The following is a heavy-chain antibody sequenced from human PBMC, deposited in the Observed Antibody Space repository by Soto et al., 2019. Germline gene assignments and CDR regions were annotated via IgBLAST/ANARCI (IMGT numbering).Heavy chain of an antibody. CDR2: IYSGGTT. CDR3: ARGGSGSDWDYYGMDV. D-gene: IGHD3-10*01. Sequence: EVQLVESGGGLVQPGGSLRLSCAGSALTASKNYMSWVRQPPGKGLEWVSVIYSGGTTYYADSVQDRFSISRDNSKSPLYLQMDNLRAGDTAVYYCARGGSGSDWDYYGMDVWGQGTTVTVSS. CDR1: ALTASKNY. V-gene: IGHV3-66*01. J-gene: IGHJ6*02.